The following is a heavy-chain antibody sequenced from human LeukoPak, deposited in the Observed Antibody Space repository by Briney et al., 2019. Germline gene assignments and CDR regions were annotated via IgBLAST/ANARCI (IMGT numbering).Heavy chain of an antibody. D-gene: IGHD6-6*01. CDR1: GYTFTGYY. J-gene: IGHJ3*02. V-gene: IGHV1-2*02. CDR3: ATSRSSYRDDAFDI. CDR2: INPNSGGT. Sequence: ASVKVFCKASGYTFTGYYMHWVRQAPGQGLEWMGWINPNSGGTNYAQKFQGRVTMTRDTSISTAYMELSRLRSDHTAVYYCATSRSSYRDDAFDIWGQGTMGTVSS.